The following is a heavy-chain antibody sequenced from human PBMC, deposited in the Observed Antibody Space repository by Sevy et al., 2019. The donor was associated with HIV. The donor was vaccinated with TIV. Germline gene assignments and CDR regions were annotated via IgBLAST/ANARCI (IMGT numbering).Heavy chain of an antibody. V-gene: IGHV3-33*01. Sequence: GGSLRLSCAASGFTFSTYGMHWVRQAPGKGLGWVAVIWFDESNTYYADSVKGRFTISRDIAKNTLHLQMNSLRAEDTAVYYCARDLEFYDYGDYGPAFMPDYWGQGTLVTVSS. J-gene: IGHJ4*02. D-gene: IGHD4-17*01. CDR2: IWFDESNT. CDR1: GFTFSTYG. CDR3: ARDLEFYDYGDYGPAFMPDY.